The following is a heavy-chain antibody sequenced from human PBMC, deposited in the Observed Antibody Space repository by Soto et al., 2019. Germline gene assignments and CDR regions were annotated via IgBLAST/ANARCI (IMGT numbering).Heavy chain of an antibody. V-gene: IGHV1-2*02. D-gene: IGHD2-21*02. CDR2: INPNSGGR. CDR3: ARVTYCGGDCYSPNYDY. Sequence: ASVKVSCKASGYTFTGYYMHWVRQAPGQGLEWMGWINPNSGGRNYAQKFQGRVTMTRDTSISTAYMELGRLRSDDTAVYYCARVTYCGGDCYSPNYDYWGQGTLVTVSS. CDR1: GYTFTGYY. J-gene: IGHJ4*02.